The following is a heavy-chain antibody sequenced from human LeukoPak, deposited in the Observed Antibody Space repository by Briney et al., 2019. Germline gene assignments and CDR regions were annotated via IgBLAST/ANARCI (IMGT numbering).Heavy chain of an antibody. J-gene: IGHJ4*02. D-gene: IGHD3-22*01. CDR3: ARDSSGYYDYFDY. CDR2: INPNSGGT. CDR1: GYTFTGYY. V-gene: IGHV1-2*02. Sequence: ASVKVSCKASGYTFTGYYMHWVRQAPGQGLEWMGWINPNSGGTNYAQKFQGRVTMTRDTSISTAYMELSRLRSDDTAVYYCARDSSGYYDYFDYWGQGTLVTVSS.